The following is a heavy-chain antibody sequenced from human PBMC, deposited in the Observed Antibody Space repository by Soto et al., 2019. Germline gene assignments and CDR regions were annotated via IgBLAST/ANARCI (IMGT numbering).Heavy chain of an antibody. Sequence: QVQLQQWGAGLLKPSETLSLTCAVYGGSFSGYYWSWIRQPPGKGLEWIGEINHSGSTNYNPSLKSRVTISVDTSKNQVSLKLSSVTAADTAVYYCARRRLFDYWGQGTLVTVSS. V-gene: IGHV4-34*01. D-gene: IGHD3-22*01. CDR1: GGSFSGYY. CDR2: INHSGST. CDR3: ARRRLFDY. J-gene: IGHJ4*02.